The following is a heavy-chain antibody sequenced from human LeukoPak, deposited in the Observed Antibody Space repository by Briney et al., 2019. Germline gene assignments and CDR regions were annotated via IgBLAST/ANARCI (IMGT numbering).Heavy chain of an antibody. J-gene: IGHJ4*02. CDR1: GYTFTSYY. CDR2: INPSGGST. V-gene: IGHV1-46*01. CDR3: ARDGVYYDSSGYIDY. Sequence: ASVKVSCKASGYTFTSYYMHWVRQAPGQGLEWMGIINPSGGSTSYAQKFQGRVTMTRDMSTSTVYMELSSLRSEDTAVYYCARDGVYYDSSGYIDYWGQGTLVTVSS. D-gene: IGHD3-22*01.